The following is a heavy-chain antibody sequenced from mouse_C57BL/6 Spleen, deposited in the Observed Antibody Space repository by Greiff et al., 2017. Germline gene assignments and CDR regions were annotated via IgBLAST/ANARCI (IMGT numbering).Heavy chain of an antibody. J-gene: IGHJ4*01. D-gene: IGHD2-4*01. CDR3: ARIYYDYDRGYAMDY. CDR2: INPNNGGT. CDR1: GYTFTDYN. Sequence: EVQLQQSGPELVKPGASVKIPCKASGYTFTDYNMDWVKQSHGKSLEWIGDINPNNGGTIYNQKFKGKATLTVDKSSSTAYMELRSLTSEDTAVYYCARIYYDYDRGYAMDYWGQGTSVTVSS. V-gene: IGHV1-18*01.